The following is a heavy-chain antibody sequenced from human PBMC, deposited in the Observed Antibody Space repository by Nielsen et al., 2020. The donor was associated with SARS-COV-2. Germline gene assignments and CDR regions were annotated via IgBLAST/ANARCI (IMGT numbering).Heavy chain of an antibody. V-gene: IGHV3-74*01. CDR3: ARGPSSSWYVYYYYGMDV. Sequence: GESLKISCAASGFTFDDYGMSWVRQAPGKGLVWVSRINSDGSSTSYADSVKGRFTISRDNAKNTLYLQMNSLRAEDTAVYYCARGPSSSWYVYYYYGMDVWGQGTTVTVSS. CDR2: INSDGSST. CDR1: GFTFDDYG. J-gene: IGHJ6*02. D-gene: IGHD6-13*01.